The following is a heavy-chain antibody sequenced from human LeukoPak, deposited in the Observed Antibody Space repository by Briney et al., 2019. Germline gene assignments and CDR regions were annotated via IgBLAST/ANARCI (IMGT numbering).Heavy chain of an antibody. Sequence: SVKVSCKASGGTFSSYAISWVRQAPGQGLEWMGGIIPIFGTANYAQKFQGRVTITADKSTSTAYMELSSLRSEDTAVYYSARALVVPAAMDYWGQGTLVTVSS. D-gene: IGHD2-2*01. V-gene: IGHV1-69*06. CDR2: IIPIFGTA. J-gene: IGHJ4*02. CDR1: GGTFSSYA. CDR3: ARALVVPAAMDY.